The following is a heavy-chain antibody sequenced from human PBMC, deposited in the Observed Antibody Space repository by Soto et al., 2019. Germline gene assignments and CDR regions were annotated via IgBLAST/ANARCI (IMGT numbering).Heavy chain of an antibody. Sequence: ASVKVSCKASGYTFTSYGISWVRQAPGQGLEWMGWISAYNGNTNYAQKLQGRVTMTTDTSTSTAYMELRSLRSDDTAVYYCARVGYYYGSGSPDSVYYYYYGMEVWGQGSTVTVSS. CDR3: ARVGYYYGSGSPDSVYYYYYGMEV. V-gene: IGHV1-18*01. J-gene: IGHJ6*02. D-gene: IGHD3-10*01. CDR1: GYTFTSYG. CDR2: ISAYNGNT.